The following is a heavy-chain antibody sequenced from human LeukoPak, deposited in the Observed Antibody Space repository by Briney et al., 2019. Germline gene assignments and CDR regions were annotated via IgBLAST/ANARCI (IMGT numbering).Heavy chain of an antibody. CDR1: GYAFTSYA. CDR3: ARGSRIAVAGTLGY. D-gene: IGHD6-19*01. J-gene: IGHJ4*02. CDR2: MNPNSGNT. Sequence: ASXXVSCKASGYAFTSYAINWVRQATGQGLEWMGWMNPNSGNTGYAQKFQGRVTMTRNTSISIAYMELSSLRSEDTAVYYCARGSRIAVAGTLGYWGQGTLVTVSS. V-gene: IGHV1-8*01.